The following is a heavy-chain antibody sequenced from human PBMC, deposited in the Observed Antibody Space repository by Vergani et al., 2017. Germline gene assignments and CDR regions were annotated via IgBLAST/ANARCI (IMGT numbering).Heavy chain of an antibody. CDR3: AKVGRSEVVGTFGAFDI. CDR2: LSASDRRK. J-gene: IGHJ3*02. V-gene: IGHV3-23*01. CDR1: GFTFIMHA. D-gene: IGHD6-19*01. Sequence: EVQLLESGGDLVQPGGSLRLSCAASGFTFIMHAMSWVRQAPGKGLEWVSTLSASDRRKHYADSVKGRFTISRDISKNTLFLHMNSLRPEDTAVYYCAKVGRSEVVGTFGAFDIWGQGTMVTVAS.